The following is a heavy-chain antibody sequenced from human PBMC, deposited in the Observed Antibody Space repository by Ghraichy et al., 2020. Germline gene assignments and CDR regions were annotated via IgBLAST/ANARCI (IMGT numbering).Heavy chain of an antibody. Sequence: GESLNISCAASGFTFSSYWMSWVRQAPGKGLEWVANIKQDGSEKYYVDSVKGRFTISRDNAKNSLYLQMNSLRAEDTAVYYCARDLTGTSHAFDIWGQGTMVTVSS. CDR2: IKQDGSEK. CDR3: ARDLTGTSHAFDI. V-gene: IGHV3-7*01. CDR1: GFTFSSYW. J-gene: IGHJ3*02. D-gene: IGHD1-1*01.